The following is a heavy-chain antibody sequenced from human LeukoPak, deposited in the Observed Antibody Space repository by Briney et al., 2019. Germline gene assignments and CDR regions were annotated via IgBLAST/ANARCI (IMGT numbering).Heavy chain of an antibody. CDR3: AKDKGDGEYVDY. CDR2: ISGDGGST. CDR1: GFSFDDYA. Sequence: GGSLRLSCAASGFSFDDYAMLWVRQGPGEGLEWVSLISGDGGSTYYGDSVKGRFTISRDNSKNSLYLEMNSLRIEDTGLYYCAKDKGDGEYVDYWGQGTLVTVSS. V-gene: IGHV3-43*02. J-gene: IGHJ4*02. D-gene: IGHD5-24*01.